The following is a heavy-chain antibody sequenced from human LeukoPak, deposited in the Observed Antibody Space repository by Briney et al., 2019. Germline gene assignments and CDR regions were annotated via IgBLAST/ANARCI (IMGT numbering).Heavy chain of an antibody. CDR2: INYGGAT. J-gene: IGHJ1*01. D-gene: IGHD6-19*01. Sequence: TSETLSLTCRVSGGSTSGSDFYWGWIRQPPGKGLEWIGSINYGGATYYKPSLRSRVTMSVDMSKNGFPLELKSVTAADTAMYYCARLGPGGWYKGAYFQHWGQGTLVTV. CDR1: GGSTSGSDFY. V-gene: IGHV4-39*01. CDR3: ARLGPGGWYKGAYFQH.